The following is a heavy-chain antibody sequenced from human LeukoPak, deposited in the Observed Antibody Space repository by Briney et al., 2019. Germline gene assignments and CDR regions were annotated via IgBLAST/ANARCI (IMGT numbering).Heavy chain of an antibody. CDR3: AKVGGGGGYYYDY. D-gene: IGHD3-22*01. Sequence: GGSLRLSCAASGFTFSSYAMSWVRQAPGKGLEWVSVISGSGGSTNYADSVKGRFTISRDNCKNTLYLQMNSLRAEDTAVYYCAKVGGGGGYYYDYWGQGTLVTVSS. J-gene: IGHJ4*02. CDR1: GFTFSSYA. CDR2: ISGSGGST. V-gene: IGHV3-23*01.